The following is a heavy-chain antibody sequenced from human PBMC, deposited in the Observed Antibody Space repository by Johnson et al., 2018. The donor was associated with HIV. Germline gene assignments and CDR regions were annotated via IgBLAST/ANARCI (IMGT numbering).Heavy chain of an antibody. D-gene: IGHD3-10*01. J-gene: IGHJ3*01. Sequence: VKLVESGGGVVQPGRSLRLSCAASGFTFDDYGMSWVRQAPGKGLEWVSLFSSRGGTYYADSVKGRFTISRDDSQNTLYLQMNSLRAEDTAVYYCARGTITLIRGVIGSDVWGQGTMVTVSS. CDR3: ARGTITLIRGVIGSDV. CDR2: FSSRGGT. V-gene: IGHV3-66*01. CDR1: GFTFDDYG.